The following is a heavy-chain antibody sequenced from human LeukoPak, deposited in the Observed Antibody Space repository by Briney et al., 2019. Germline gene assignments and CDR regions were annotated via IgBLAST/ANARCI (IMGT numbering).Heavy chain of an antibody. J-gene: IGHJ5*01. V-gene: IGHV3-23*01. CDR2: LSSRQLHT. D-gene: IGHD4-17*01. CDR3: TKDPNGDYVGAFDS. Sequence: GGSLRLSCAASGFTFSNFAMTWVRQAPGKGLEWVSSLSSRQLHTYCSDSVKGRFTISRDNSKNTLYLQMNGLRADDTAIYYCTKDPNGDYVGAFDSWGQGILVTVSS. CDR1: GFTFSNFA.